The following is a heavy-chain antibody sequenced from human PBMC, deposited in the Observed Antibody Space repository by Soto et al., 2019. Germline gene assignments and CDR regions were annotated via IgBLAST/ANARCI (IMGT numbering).Heavy chain of an antibody. CDR3: ARLPLGIWAIRDV. Sequence: SETLSLTCTVSGGSISSSSYYWGWIRQPPGKGLEWIGSIYYSGSTYYNPSLKSRLTLSVDTSKNQFSLKLSSVTAVDTAVYSCARLPLGIWAIRDVWGKGTTVT. CDR1: GGSISSSSYY. D-gene: IGHD3-16*01. V-gene: IGHV4-39*01. CDR2: IYYSGST. J-gene: IGHJ6*03.